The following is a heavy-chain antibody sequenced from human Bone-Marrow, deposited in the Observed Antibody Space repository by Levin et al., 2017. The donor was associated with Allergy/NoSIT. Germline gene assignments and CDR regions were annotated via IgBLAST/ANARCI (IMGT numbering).Heavy chain of an antibody. CDR3: AKRQAGNFGGFVY. J-gene: IGHJ4*02. CDR2: ISGSDGST. V-gene: IGHV3-23*01. CDR1: GFTFSSYA. D-gene: IGHD4-23*01. Sequence: SCAASGFTFSSYAMSWVRQAPGKGLEWVSGISGSDGSTYYADSVKGRFTISRDNSKNTLDLQMNSLRAEDTAVYYCAKRQAGNFGGFVYWGQGSLVTVSS.